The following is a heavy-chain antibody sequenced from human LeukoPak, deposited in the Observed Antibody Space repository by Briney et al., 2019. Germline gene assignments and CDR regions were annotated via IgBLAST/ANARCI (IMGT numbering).Heavy chain of an antibody. CDR2: ISSDNGVP. CDR3: ANVAKGRYFFYYMDV. D-gene: IGHD2-15*01. J-gene: IGHJ6*03. Sequence: ASVRVSSKASGYTSNSFGVTCVRQAPGQGLEWIGWISSDNGVPRFADKFQGRVTLTTVTSTTTSYMELRSLRSDDTAVYYCANVAKGRYFFYYMDVWGKGTTVTVSS. CDR1: GYTSNSFG. V-gene: IGHV1-18*01.